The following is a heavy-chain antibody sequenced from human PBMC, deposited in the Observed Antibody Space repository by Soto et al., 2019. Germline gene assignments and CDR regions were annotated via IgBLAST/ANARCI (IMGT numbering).Heavy chain of an antibody. Sequence: EVQLLESGGGLVQPGGSLRLSCAASGFTFRDYAMNWVRQAPGKGLEWVSSITGRGRSTHYADSVKGRFTISRDNSKNTLYLQVNSLRAEDTAVYYCAKGVPGIAVAGTGYFQHWGQGTLVTVSS. CDR1: GFTFRDYA. D-gene: IGHD6-19*01. CDR2: ITGRGRST. V-gene: IGHV3-23*01. J-gene: IGHJ1*01. CDR3: AKGVPGIAVAGTGYFQH.